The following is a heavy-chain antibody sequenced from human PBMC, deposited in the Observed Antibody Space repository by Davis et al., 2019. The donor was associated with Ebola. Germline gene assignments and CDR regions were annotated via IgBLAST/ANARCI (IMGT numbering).Heavy chain of an antibody. CDR2: IYHSGST. D-gene: IGHD1-20*01. V-gene: IGHV4-30-2*01. CDR1: GGSISSGGYS. Sequence: PSETLSLTCAVSGGSISSGGYSWSWIRQPPGKGLEWIGYIYHSGSTYYNPSLKSRVTISVDRSKNRFSLKLSSVTAADTAVYYCARGRYLTGFDYWGQGTLVTVSS. CDR3: ARGRYLTGFDY. J-gene: IGHJ4*02.